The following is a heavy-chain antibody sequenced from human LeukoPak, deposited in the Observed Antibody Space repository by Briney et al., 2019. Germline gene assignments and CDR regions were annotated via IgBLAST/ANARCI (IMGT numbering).Heavy chain of an antibody. J-gene: IGHJ4*02. CDR1: GGTFSTYA. Sequence: SVKVSCKASGGTFSTYAISWVRQAPGQGLEWMGGIIPIFGTPNYAQKFQGRVTINADDSTSTAYMELSSLRSEDTAVYYCAKERSFGTWLGDYWGQGTPVTVSS. CDR3: AKERSFGTWLGDY. D-gene: IGHD2/OR15-2a*01. V-gene: IGHV1-69*13. CDR2: IIPIFGTP.